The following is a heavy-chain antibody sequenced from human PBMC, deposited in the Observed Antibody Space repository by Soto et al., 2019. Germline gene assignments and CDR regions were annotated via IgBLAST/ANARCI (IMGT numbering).Heavy chain of an antibody. J-gene: IGHJ4*02. CDR3: ARHPAPKQHPTSYGGDYFDY. CDR1: GGSISSSSYY. D-gene: IGHD3-16*01. V-gene: IGHV4-39*01. Sequence: SETLSLTCTVSGGSISSSSYYWGWIRQPPGKGLEWIGSIYYSGSTYYNPSLKSRVTISVDTSKNQFSLKLSSVTAADTAVYYCARHPAPKQHPTSYGGDYFDYWGQGTLVTVSS. CDR2: IYYSGST.